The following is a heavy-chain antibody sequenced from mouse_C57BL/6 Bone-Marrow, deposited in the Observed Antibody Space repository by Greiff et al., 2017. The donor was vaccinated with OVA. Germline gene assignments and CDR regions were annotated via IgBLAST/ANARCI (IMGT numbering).Heavy chain of an antibody. CDR2: IYPRSGNT. V-gene: IGHV1-81*01. J-gene: IGHJ4*01. Sequence: QVQLQQSGAELARPGASVKLSCKASGYTFTSYGISWVKQRTGQGLEWIGEIYPRSGNTYYNEKFKGKATLTADKSSSTAYMELRSLTSEDSAVYFCARGIYYGHYYAMDYWGQGTSVTVSS. CDR3: ARGIYYGHYYAMDY. CDR1: GYTFTSYG. D-gene: IGHD1-1*01.